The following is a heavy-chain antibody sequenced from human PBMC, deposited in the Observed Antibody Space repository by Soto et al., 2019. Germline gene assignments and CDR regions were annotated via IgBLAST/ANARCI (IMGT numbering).Heavy chain of an antibody. V-gene: IGHV3-11*01. J-gene: IGHJ5*02. CDR2: ISSSGDTI. CDR3: ASGSRPFTS. D-gene: IGHD6-13*01. CDR1: GFTFSDYY. Sequence: TGGSLRLSCAASGFTFSDYYMSWIRQAPGKGLEWLSYISSSGDTIYYADSVKGRFTISRDDAKNSVYLQMNSLRTDDTAVYYCASGSRPFTSWGQGTVVTVSS.